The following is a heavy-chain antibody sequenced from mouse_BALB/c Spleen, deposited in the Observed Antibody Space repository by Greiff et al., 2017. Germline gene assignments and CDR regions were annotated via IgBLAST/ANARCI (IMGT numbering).Heavy chain of an antibody. V-gene: IGHV5-9-4*01. Sequence: DVMLVESGGGLVKPGGSLKLSCAASGFTFSSYAMSWVRQSPEKRLEWVAEISSGGSYTYYPDTVTGRFTISRDNAKNTLYLEMSSLRSADTAMYYCAREGGYDKGIWYFDVGGAGTTVTVSS. CDR3: AREGGYDKGIWYFDV. CDR1: GFTFSSYA. D-gene: IGHD2-2*01. J-gene: IGHJ1*01. CDR2: ISSGGSYT.